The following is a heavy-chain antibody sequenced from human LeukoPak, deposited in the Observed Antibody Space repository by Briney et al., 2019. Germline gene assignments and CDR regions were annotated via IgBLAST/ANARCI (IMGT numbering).Heavy chain of an antibody. V-gene: IGHV3-48*01. CDR2: ISPTSSTT. D-gene: IGHD2-2*01. Sequence: GGSLTLSCAASGFSFSDNSMNWVRQAPGKGLEWVSYISPTSSTTYFADSAKGRFTISRDNSKNTLYLQMNSLRAEDTAVYYCARAEEGIIGYCSSTSCLADYWGQGTLVTVSS. CDR3: ARAEEGIIGYCSSTSCLADY. CDR1: GFSFSDNS. J-gene: IGHJ4*02.